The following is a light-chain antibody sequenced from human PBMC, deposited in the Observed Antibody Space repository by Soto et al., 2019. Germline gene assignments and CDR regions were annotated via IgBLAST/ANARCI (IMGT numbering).Light chain of an antibody. CDR1: SSDVGAYGY. CDR2: EVT. V-gene: IGLV2-14*01. CDR3: SSYSSSSTLYV. J-gene: IGLJ1*01. Sequence: QSVLTQPASVSGSPGQSITISCTGTSSDVGAYGYVSWYQQHPGKAPQRMIYEVTNRPSGISYRFSGSKSGNTASLTISGLQAEDEADYYCSSYSSSSTLYVFGTGTRSPS.